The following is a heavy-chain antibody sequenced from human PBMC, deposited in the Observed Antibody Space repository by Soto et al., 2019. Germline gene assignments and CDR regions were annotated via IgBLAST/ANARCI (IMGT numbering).Heavy chain of an antibody. Sequence: GGSLRLSCAASGFTLSGRSMHWVRQAPGRGLVWVSGIDNAGTDSTYADSVKGRFTSSRDNAKNMLYLQMNSLRVEDTAVYYCARGWFGPDVWGKGTTVTVSS. CDR1: GFTLSGRS. V-gene: IGHV3-74*01. CDR2: IDNAGTDS. J-gene: IGHJ6*04. CDR3: ARGWFGPDV. D-gene: IGHD3-10*01.